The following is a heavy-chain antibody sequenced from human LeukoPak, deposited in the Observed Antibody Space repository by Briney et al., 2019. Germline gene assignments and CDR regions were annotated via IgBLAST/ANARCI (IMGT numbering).Heavy chain of an antibody. J-gene: IGHJ6*03. CDR2: IIPILGIA. CDR1: GGTFSSYT. V-gene: IGHV1-69*02. D-gene: IGHD7-27*01. CDR3: ARSLRTLGRGDPYYYYYYMDV. Sequence: SVKVSYKASGGTFSSYTISWVRQAPGQGLEWMGRIIPILGIANYAQKFQGRVTITADKSTSTAYMELSSLRSEDTAVYYCARSLRTLGRGDPYYYYYYMDVWGKGTTVTVSS.